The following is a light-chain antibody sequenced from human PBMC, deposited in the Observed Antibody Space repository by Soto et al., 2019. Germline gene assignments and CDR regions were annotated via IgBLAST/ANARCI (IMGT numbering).Light chain of an antibody. J-gene: IGKJ5*01. CDR3: QQSYSTLLT. CDR2: AAS. Sequence: TQSPGTLSLSPGERATLSCRASQSVSSSYLAWYQHKPGEAPKLLIYAASSLQSGVPSRFSGTGSGTDFTLTISSLQPEDFATYYCQQSYSTLLTFGQGTRLEIK. CDR1: QSVSSSY. V-gene: IGKV1-39*01.